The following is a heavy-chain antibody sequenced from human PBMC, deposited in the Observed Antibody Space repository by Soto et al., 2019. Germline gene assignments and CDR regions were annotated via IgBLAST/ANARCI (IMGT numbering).Heavy chain of an antibody. Sequence: QVQLQEAGPGLVKPSQTLSLTCTVSGGSISSGDYYWSWIRQPPGKGLEWIGSIYYSGSTYYNPSLKSRVTISVDTAKNQFSLKLNSVTAADTAVYYCASRHSSPYFDYWGQGTLVTVSS. CDR1: GGSISSGDYY. V-gene: IGHV4-30-4*01. CDR2: IYYSGST. J-gene: IGHJ4*02. D-gene: IGHD6-13*01. CDR3: ASRHSSPYFDY.